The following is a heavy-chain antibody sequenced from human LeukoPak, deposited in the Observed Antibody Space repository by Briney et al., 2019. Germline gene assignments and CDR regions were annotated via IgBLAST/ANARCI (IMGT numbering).Heavy chain of an antibody. CDR1: GFTFSSYG. CDR2: ISGSGGST. J-gene: IGHJ4*02. CDR3: AKGSGLLWFGESDY. V-gene: IGHV3-23*01. Sequence: GGSLRLSCAASGFTFSSYGMSWVRQAPGKGLEWVSAISGSGGSTYYAHSVKGRFIISRDNSKNSLYLQMNSLRAEDTAVYYCAKGSGLLWFGESDYWGQGTLVTVSS. D-gene: IGHD3-10*01.